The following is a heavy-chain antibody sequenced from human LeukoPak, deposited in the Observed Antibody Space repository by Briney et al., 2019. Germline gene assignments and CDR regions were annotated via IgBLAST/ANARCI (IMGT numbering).Heavy chain of an antibody. V-gene: IGHV1-69*01. CDR3: ARVTPSRAGTSGGWYVVFDY. Sequence: SVKVSCKASGVTFSSYAISWVRQAPGQGLEWMGGIIPIFGTANYAQKFQGRVTITADESTSTAYMELSSLRSEDTAVYYCARVTPSRAGTSGGWYVVFDYWGQGTLVTVSS. D-gene: IGHD6-19*01. J-gene: IGHJ4*02. CDR1: GVTFSSYA. CDR2: IIPIFGTA.